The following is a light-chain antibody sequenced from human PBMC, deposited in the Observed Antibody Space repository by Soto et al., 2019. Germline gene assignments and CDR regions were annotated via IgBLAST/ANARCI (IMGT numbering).Light chain of an antibody. CDR3: QQYGSSPRYT. CDR1: QSVSSSY. V-gene: IGKV3-20*01. Sequence: EIVLTQSPGTLSLSPGERATLSCRASQSVSSSYLGWYQQKPGQAPRPLIYGASSRATGIPDRFSGSGSGTDFTLTISRLEPEDFAVYYCQQYGSSPRYTFGQGTKLEIK. CDR2: GAS. J-gene: IGKJ2*01.